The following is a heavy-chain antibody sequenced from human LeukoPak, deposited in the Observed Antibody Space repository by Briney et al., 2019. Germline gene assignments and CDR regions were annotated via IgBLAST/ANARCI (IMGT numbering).Heavy chain of an antibody. J-gene: IGHJ6*02. CDR1: GGSISGYY. Sequence: SETLSLTCTVSGGSISGYYWSGIRQPPGKGLEWIGYIYYSGSTNYNPSLKSRVTISVDTSKNQFSLKLSSVTAADTAVYYCAREDVVRGYPDYYYGMDVWGQGTTVTVSS. CDR3: AREDVVRGYPDYYYGMDV. V-gene: IGHV4-59*01. D-gene: IGHD3-10*01. CDR2: IYYSGST.